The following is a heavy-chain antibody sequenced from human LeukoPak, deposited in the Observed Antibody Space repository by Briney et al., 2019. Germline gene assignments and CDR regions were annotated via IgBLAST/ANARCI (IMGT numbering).Heavy chain of an antibody. V-gene: IGHV3-7*04. Sequence: GGSLRLSCAASGFTFSKSWMSWVRQTPEKGLEWVANLNKDGSAKYYVDSVKGRFTISRDNAKDSLYLQMNSLRAEDTAVYYCAKDDDGYYWGQGILVTVSP. CDR3: AKDDDGYY. D-gene: IGHD3-3*01. CDR1: GFTFSKSW. J-gene: IGHJ4*02. CDR2: LNKDGSAK.